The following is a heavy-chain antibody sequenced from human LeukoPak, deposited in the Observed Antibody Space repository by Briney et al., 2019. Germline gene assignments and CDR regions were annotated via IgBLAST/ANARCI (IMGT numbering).Heavy chain of an antibody. J-gene: IGHJ3*02. CDR1: GYTFTGYY. CDR2: INPNSGGT. V-gene: IGHV1-2*02. Sequence: GASVKVSCKASGYTFTGYYMHWVRQAPGQGLEWMGWINPNSGGTNYAQKFQGRVTMTRDTSISTAYMELSRLRSDDTAVYYCARADITMIVVGCCAFDIWGQGTMVTVSS. CDR3: ARADITMIVVGCCAFDI. D-gene: IGHD3-22*01.